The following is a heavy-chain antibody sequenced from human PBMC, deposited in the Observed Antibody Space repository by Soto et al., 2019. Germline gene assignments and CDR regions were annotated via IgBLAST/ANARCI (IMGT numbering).Heavy chain of an antibody. J-gene: IGHJ6*02. Sequence: GSSVKVCCKASGYTLTSYYLHWVRQAPGQGPEWMGVINPSGGITNDAQKFQDRVTMTSDTSTSTVYMALSSLRSEDTAVYYCARGIRTTRYYASYGTDVRGQRTTVPVSS. D-gene: IGHD2-2*01. CDR1: GYTLTSYY. V-gene: IGHV1-46*01. CDR2: INPSGGIT. CDR3: ARGIRTTRYYASYGTDV.